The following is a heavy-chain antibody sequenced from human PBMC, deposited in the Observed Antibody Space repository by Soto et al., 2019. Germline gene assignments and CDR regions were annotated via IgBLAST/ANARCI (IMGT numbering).Heavy chain of an antibody. D-gene: IGHD1-26*01. J-gene: IGHJ4*02. CDR2: ISDDGSNK. CDR3: ASQYSGTYWDS. Sequence: QVQLVESGGGVVQPGRSLRLSCAASGFTFTTYTMNWVRQAPGKGLEWVAVISDDGSNKYYADSVKGRFTISRDNSKNPLYLQMDYVRPEDTAVYYCASQYSGTYWDSWGQGALVTVSS. CDR1: GFTFTTYT. V-gene: IGHV3-30-3*01.